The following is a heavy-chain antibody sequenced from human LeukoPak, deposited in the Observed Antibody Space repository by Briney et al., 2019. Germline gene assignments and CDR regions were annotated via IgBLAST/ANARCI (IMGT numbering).Heavy chain of an antibody. Sequence: SGGSLRLSCSASGFTFSSYAMHWVRQAPGKGLEYVSAISSNGGSTYYADSVKGRFTISRDNSKNTLYLQMSSLRAEDTAVYYCARADKDGYGFFGFDYWGQGTLVTVSS. D-gene: IGHD5-18*01. CDR2: ISSNGGST. J-gene: IGHJ4*02. CDR3: ARADKDGYGFFGFDY. V-gene: IGHV3-64D*09. CDR1: GFTFSSYA.